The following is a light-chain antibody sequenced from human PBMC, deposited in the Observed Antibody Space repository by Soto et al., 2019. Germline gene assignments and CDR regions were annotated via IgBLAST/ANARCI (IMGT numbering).Light chain of an antibody. CDR1: QSISRN. CDR2: AAS. Sequence: DIQMTQATSSLSASVGDRVTITCRASQSISRNLNWYQQKPGKAPKLLIYAASTLQSGVPSRFSGSGSGTDFTLTISSLQPEDFAIYYCQQSYNTPITFGQGTRLEI. CDR3: QQSYNTPIT. J-gene: IGKJ5*01. V-gene: IGKV1-39*01.